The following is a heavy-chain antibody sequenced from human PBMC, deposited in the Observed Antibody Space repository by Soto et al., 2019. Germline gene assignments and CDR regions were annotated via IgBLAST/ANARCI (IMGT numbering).Heavy chain of an antibody. D-gene: IGHD3-9*01. CDR3: AIAVRSAPYFDT. V-gene: IGHV4-31*03. CDR1: SASIVSGGYY. J-gene: IGHJ4*02. Sequence: PSETLSLTCTVSSASIVSGGYYWSWLRQFPGKGLECIGHIHFTGATYYNPSLKSRLNMSLDTSMSQFSLQLSSVTAADTAVYFCAIAVRSAPYFDTWGQGNLVTISS. CDR2: IHFTGAT.